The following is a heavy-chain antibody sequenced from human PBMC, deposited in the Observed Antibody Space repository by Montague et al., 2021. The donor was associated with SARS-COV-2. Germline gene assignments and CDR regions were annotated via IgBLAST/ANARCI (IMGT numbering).Heavy chain of an antibody. V-gene: IGHV4-34*01. CDR1: GGSFSGCY. J-gene: IGHJ5*02. Sequence: SETLSLTCAVYGGSFSGCYWSWIRQPPEKGLEWIGEINQSGRTNNNPSLKSRVIISVDTSKNQFSLKLSSVTAADTAVYYCARHSTTHAFDPWGQGILVTVSS. D-gene: IGHD1-1*01. CDR3: ARHSTTHAFDP. CDR2: INQSGRT.